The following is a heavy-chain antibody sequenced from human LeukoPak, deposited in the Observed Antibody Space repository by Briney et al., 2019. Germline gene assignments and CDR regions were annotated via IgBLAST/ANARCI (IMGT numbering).Heavy chain of an antibody. CDR2: INQDGSEK. V-gene: IGHV3-7*01. J-gene: IGHJ4*02. CDR3: ARDGHPFDS. Sequence: GGSLRLSCAASGFGFTSYWMSWVRQAPGKGLEWVANINQDGSEKYYGDSVKGRFTISRDNAQNSLYLQMSSLRAEDTAVYFCARDGHPFDSWGQGTLVTVSS. CDR1: GFGFTSYW.